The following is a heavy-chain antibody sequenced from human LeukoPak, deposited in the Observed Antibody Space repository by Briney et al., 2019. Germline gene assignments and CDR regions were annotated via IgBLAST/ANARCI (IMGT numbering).Heavy chain of an antibody. CDR1: GGSISSGGYY. Sequence: SETLSLTCTVSGGSISSGGYYWSWIRQPPGKGLEWIGYIYHSGSTYYNPSLKSRVTISVDRSKNQFSLKLSPVTAADTAVYYCARGIAVAGYYFDYWGQGTLVTVSS. V-gene: IGHV4-30-2*01. J-gene: IGHJ4*02. CDR2: IYHSGST. CDR3: ARGIAVAGYYFDY. D-gene: IGHD6-19*01.